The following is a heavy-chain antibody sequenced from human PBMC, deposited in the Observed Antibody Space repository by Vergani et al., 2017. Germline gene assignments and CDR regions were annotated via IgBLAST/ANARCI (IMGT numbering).Heavy chain of an antibody. CDR3: ARDFLTRVTTLYYYYMGV. V-gene: IGHV3-30*03. Sequence: QVHLVASGGGVVQPGRSLRLSCVVSGFTSSYYGMHWVRQAPGKGLEWVAVISYDGTQKYYADSVKGRFTISRDNSKNTLYLEMNALRAEDTAVYYCARDFLTRVTTLYYYYMGVWGKGTTVTVSS. CDR2: ISYDGTQK. D-gene: IGHD1-1*01. J-gene: IGHJ6*03. CDR1: GFTSSYYG.